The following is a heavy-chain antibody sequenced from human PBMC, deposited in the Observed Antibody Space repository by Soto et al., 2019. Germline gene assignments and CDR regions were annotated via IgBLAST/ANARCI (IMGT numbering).Heavy chain of an antibody. V-gene: IGHV1-18*01. CDR2: ISAYNGNT. D-gene: IGHD6-6*01. CDR1: GYTFTSYG. J-gene: IGHJ5*02. Sequence: ASVKVSCKASGYTFTSYGISWVRQAPGQGLEWMGWISAYNGNTNYAQKLQGRVTMTTDTSTSTAYMELRSLRSDDTAVYYCAREEYSSSEYWFDPWGQGTLVTSPQ. CDR3: AREEYSSSEYWFDP.